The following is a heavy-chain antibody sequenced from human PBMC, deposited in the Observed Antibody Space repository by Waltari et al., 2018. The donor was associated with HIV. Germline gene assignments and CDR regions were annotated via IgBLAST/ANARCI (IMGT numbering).Heavy chain of an antibody. CDR1: GFSFRTYA. V-gene: IGHV3-30*04. CDR2: ISYDGRHI. D-gene: IGHD1-26*01. J-gene: IGHJ5*02. CDR3: ARDLRLWESDP. Sequence: QVQLVESGGGVVQPERSLRLACAASGFSFRTYAIHWVGQSPVKGLEWVALISYDGRHINYADSVKCLFTISRDNSNNTVYLQMNNLRTEDTAVYYCARDLRLWESDPWGQGTLVTVSS.